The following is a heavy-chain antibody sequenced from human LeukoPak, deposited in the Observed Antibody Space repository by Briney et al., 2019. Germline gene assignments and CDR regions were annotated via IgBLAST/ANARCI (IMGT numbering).Heavy chain of an antibody. J-gene: IGHJ4*02. CDR1: GFTFSSYA. V-gene: IGHV3-30-3*01. CDR2: ISYDGSNK. D-gene: IGHD6-13*01. Sequence: GRSLRLSCAASGFTFSSYAMHWVRQAPGEGLEWVAVISYDGSNKYYADSVKGRFTISRDNSKNTLYLQMNSLRAEDTAVYYCSRDWEQLHHNPLDYWGQGTLVTVSS. CDR3: SRDWEQLHHNPLDY.